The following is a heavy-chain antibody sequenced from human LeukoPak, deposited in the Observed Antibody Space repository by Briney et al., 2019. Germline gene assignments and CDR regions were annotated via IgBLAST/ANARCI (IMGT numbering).Heavy chain of an antibody. J-gene: IGHJ4*02. CDR2: ISYDGSNK. V-gene: IGHV3-30-3*01. Sequence: GGSLRLSCAASGFTFSSYAMHWVRQAPGKGLEWVAVISYDGSNKYYADSVKGRFTISRDNSKNTLYLQMNSLRAEDTAVYYCARDPHYGDFFDYWGQGTLVTVSS. CDR1: GFTFSSYA. CDR3: ARDPHYGDFFDY. D-gene: IGHD4-17*01.